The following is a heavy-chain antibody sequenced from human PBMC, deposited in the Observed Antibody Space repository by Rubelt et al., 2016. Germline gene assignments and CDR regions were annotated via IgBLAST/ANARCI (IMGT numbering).Heavy chain of an antibody. CDR3: AIQYGSGSERAVDY. V-gene: IGHV3-7*01. D-gene: IGHD3-10*01. J-gene: IGHJ4*02. Sequence: YVDSVKGRFTISRDNAKNSLYLQMNSLRAEDTAVYYCAIQYGSGSERAVDYWGQGTLVTVSS.